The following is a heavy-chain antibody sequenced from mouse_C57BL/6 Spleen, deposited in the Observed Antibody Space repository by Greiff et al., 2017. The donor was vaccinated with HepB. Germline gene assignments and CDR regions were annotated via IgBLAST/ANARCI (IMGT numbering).Heavy chain of an antibody. CDR2: INPSNGGT. CDR1: GYTFTSYW. Sequence: QVQLQQPGTELVKPGASVKLSCKASGYTFTSYWMHWVKRRPGQGLEWIGNINPSNGGTNYNEKFKSKATLTVDKSSSTAYMQLSSLTSEDSAVYYCAREDGPLLWYFDVWGTGTTVTVSS. J-gene: IGHJ1*03. D-gene: IGHD1-1*01. V-gene: IGHV1-53*01. CDR3: AREDGPLLWYFDV.